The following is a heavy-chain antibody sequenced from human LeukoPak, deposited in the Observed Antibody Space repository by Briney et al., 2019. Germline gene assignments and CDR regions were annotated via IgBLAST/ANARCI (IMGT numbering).Heavy chain of an antibody. V-gene: IGHV4-39*01. CDR3: ARQIDGSGLAFDT. CDR1: GGSISHYY. CDR2: IYYSGST. Sequence: SETLSLTCTVSGGSISHYYWSWIRQPPGKGLEWIGSIYYSGSTYYHPSLKSRVTISVDTSKNQFSVKLSSVTAADTAVHYCARQIDGSGLAFDTWGQGTLVTVSS. D-gene: IGHD3-10*01. J-gene: IGHJ5*02.